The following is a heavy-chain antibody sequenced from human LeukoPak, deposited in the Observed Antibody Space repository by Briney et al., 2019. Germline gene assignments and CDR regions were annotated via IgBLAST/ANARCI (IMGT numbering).Heavy chain of an antibody. Sequence: ASVKLSCKASGSPFTGYYMHWVRQAPGQGLEWMGRINPNSGGTNYAQKFQGRVTMTRDTSISTAYMELSRLRSDDTAVYYCARGYSYGYDYWGQGTLVTVSS. CDR3: ARGYSYGYDY. J-gene: IGHJ4*02. CDR1: GSPFTGYY. CDR2: INPNSGGT. D-gene: IGHD5-18*01. V-gene: IGHV1-2*06.